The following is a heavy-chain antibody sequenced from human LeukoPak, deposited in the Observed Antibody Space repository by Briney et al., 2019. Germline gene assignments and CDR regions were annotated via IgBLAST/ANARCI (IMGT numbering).Heavy chain of an antibody. Sequence: GGSLRLSCADSGFTFDRYWMHWVRQPPGKGLAWVSHITTDGSGTSYADSVKGRFTISRDNAKKTLYLQMNSLRAEDTAVYYCARGAVAGANFDYWGLGTLVTVSS. CDR2: ITTDGSGT. V-gene: IGHV3-74*01. D-gene: IGHD1-26*01. CDR3: ARGAVAGANFDY. CDR1: GFTFDRYW. J-gene: IGHJ4*02.